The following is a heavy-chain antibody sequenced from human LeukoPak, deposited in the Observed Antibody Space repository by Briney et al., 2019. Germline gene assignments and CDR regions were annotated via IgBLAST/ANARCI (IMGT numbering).Heavy chain of an antibody. CDR3: AIGVLDSLGTGCDY. CDR2: INHSGST. CDR1: GGSMSSYY. D-gene: IGHD1-1*01. J-gene: IGHJ4*02. Sequence: SETLSLTCTVSGGSMSSYYWSWIRQPPGKGLEWIGEINHSGSTDYNPSLKSRVTISVDTSKNQFSLKLTSVTAADTAVYCCAIGVLDSLGTGCDYWGQGTLVTVSS. V-gene: IGHV4-34*01.